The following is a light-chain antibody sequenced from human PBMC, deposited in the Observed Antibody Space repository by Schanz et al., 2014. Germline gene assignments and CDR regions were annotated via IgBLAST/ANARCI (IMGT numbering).Light chain of an antibody. Sequence: EIVLTQSPGTLSLSPGAVATLYCRASQSFAGDHLAWYFQRPGQAPILLISGASSRATGIPDRFSGRGSGTDFTLTIDRLEPEDFAVYYCHQCDTSPFTFGPGTKG. CDR3: HQCDTSPFT. V-gene: IGKV3-20*01. CDR1: QSFAGDH. J-gene: IGKJ3*01. CDR2: GAS.